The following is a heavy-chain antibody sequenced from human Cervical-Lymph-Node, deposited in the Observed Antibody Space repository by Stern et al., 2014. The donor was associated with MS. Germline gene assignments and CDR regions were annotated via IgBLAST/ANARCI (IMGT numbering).Heavy chain of an antibody. CDR2: INAGNGNT. CDR3: ARDRNGDLDY. V-gene: IGHV1-3*01. J-gene: IGHJ4*02. CDR1: GYTFTSYA. D-gene: IGHD1-1*01. Sequence: QVQLVQSGAEVKKPGASVKVSCKASGYTFTSYAMHWGRQATGQRLAWMGWINAGNGNTKYSQKFQGRVTITRDTSASTAYMELSSLRSEDTAVYYCARDRNGDLDYWGQGTLVTVSS.